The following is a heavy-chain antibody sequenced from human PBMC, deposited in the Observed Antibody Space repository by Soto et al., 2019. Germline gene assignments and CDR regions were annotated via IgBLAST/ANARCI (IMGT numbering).Heavy chain of an antibody. D-gene: IGHD2-21*02. CDR1: GFTFDDYA. CDR3: AKDMFHASDTGYYYGMDV. V-gene: IGHV3-9*01. J-gene: IGHJ6*02. CDR2: ISWNSGSI. Sequence: EVQLVESGGGLVQPGRSLRLSCAASGFTFDDYAMHWVRQAPGKGLEWVSGISWNSGSIGYADSVMGRFSIYRDYAKNSLDLQMNRLRAEDTALYYCAKDMFHASDTGYYYGMDVWGQGTTVTVSS.